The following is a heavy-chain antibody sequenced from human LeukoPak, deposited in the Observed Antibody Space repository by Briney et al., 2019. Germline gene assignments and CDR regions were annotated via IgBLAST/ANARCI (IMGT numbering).Heavy chain of an antibody. CDR1: GYTFTSYG. Sequence: GASVTVSCKASGYTFTSYGISWVRQAPGQGLEWMGWISAYNGNTNYAQKLQGRVTMTTDTSTSTAYMELRSLRSDDTAVYYCARDRGKSGSYYVDYWGQGTLVTVSS. CDR3: ARDRGKSGSYYVDY. CDR2: ISAYNGNT. V-gene: IGHV1-18*01. D-gene: IGHD1-26*01. J-gene: IGHJ4*02.